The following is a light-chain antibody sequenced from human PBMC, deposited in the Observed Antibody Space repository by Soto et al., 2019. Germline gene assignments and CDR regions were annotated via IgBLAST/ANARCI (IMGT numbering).Light chain of an antibody. CDR1: QSISSY. J-gene: IGKJ5*01. Sequence: DIQMTQSPSSLSASVGDRVTITCRASQSISSYLNWYHQKPGKAPKLLIYKASTLKSGVPSRFSGSGSGTDFTLTISSLQPEDFATYYCQQSYSTWITFGQGTRLEIK. CDR3: QQSYSTWIT. CDR2: KAS. V-gene: IGKV1-39*01.